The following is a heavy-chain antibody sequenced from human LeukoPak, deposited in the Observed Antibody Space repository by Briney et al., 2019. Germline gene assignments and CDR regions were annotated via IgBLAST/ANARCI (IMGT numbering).Heavy chain of an antibody. CDR3: AREYTSRLDY. CDR2: TYYTSKWYT. V-gene: IGHV6-1*01. J-gene: IGHJ4*02. CDR1: GDSVSSNTAA. Sequence: SQTLSLTCVISGDSVSSNTAAWNWIRQSPSRGLESLGRTYYTSKWYTDYAVSVKSRVTINPDTSRNQFSLQLNSVTPEDTAVYYCAREYTSRLDYWGQGTLVTVSS. D-gene: IGHD1-26*01.